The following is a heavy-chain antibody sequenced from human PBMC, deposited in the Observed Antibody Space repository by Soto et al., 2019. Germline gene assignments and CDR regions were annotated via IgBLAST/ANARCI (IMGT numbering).Heavy chain of an antibody. CDR1: GFTFSHNA. CDR3: AKDSGYSSSLGDY. V-gene: IGHV3-23*01. Sequence: EVQLLESGGGLVQPGGSLRLSCAASGFTFSHNAMTWVRQAPGKVLEWVSAINSGNAYYADSVKGRFIIPRDNSKNTLYLQMNSLRAEDTAVYYCAKDSGYSSSLGDYWGQGTLVTVSS. CDR2: INSGNA. J-gene: IGHJ4*02. D-gene: IGHD6-13*01.